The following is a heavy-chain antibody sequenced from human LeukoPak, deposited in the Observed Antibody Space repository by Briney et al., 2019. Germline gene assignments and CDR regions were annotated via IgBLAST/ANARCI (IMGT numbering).Heavy chain of an antibody. CDR2: IKAKAHGGTI. V-gene: IGHV3-15*01. D-gene: IGHD3-22*01. Sequence: GGSLRLSCAASGFTFINAWMAWVRQAPGKGLEWVGRIKAKAHGGTIEYAAPVKGRFTISRDDSKNTLYLQMNSLKTEDTAVYYCTTVGSLHYYYDSSGYFSPGFDIWGQGTMVTVSS. CDR3: TTVGSLHYYYDSSGYFSPGFDI. CDR1: GFTFINAW. J-gene: IGHJ3*02.